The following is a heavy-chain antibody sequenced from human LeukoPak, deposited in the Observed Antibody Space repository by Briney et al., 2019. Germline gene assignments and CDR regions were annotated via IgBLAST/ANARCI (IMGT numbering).Heavy chain of an antibody. V-gene: IGHV3-23*01. D-gene: IGHD4-23*01. CDR3: AMDPTTVVRCYFDY. CDR2: ISGSGGST. CDR1: GFTFSSYA. J-gene: IGHJ4*02. Sequence: GGSLRLSCAASGFTFSSYAMSWVRQTPGKGLEWVSAISGSGGSTYYADSVKGRFTISRDNSKNTLYLQMNSLRAEDTAVYYCAMDPTTVVRCYFDYWGQGTLVTVSS.